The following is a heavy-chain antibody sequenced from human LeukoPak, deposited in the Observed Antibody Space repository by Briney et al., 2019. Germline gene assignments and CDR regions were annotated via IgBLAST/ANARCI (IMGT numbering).Heavy chain of an antibody. CDR1: GDTFSDYA. CDR3: ARVPQGGSNPNWFDP. CDR2: IIPILRLA. J-gene: IGHJ5*02. V-gene: IGHV1-69*04. Sequence: PVKASCKASGDTFSDYAISWVRQTPGPGLEWMGRIIPILRLANYAQKFRGRVTITADKSTSTVYMELSSLRSEDTAVYYCARVPQGGSNPNWFDPWGQGTLVAVSS. D-gene: IGHD2-15*01.